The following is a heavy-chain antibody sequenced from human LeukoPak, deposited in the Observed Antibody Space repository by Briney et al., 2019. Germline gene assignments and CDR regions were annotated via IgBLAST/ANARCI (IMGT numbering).Heavy chain of an antibody. D-gene: IGHD6-19*01. CDR1: GFTFSNYA. CDR3: ASQRHHRVAVAGSFDY. CDR2: ISPDGIYI. J-gene: IGHJ4*02. V-gene: IGHV3-23*01. Sequence: GGSLRLSRAASGFTFSNYAMSWVRQTPGTGLEWLSAISPDGIYIYYADSVKGRFTTSRDNSKNTLYLQMNSLRAEDTAVYFCASQRHHRVAVAGSFDYWGQGTLVSVSP.